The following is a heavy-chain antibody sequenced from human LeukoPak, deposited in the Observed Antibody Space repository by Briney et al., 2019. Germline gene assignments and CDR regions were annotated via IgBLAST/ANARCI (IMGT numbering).Heavy chain of an antibody. CDR2: FYHSGST. CDR1: GYSISSGYY. CDR3: ARDILDYYGSGSITEDY. D-gene: IGHD3-10*01. J-gene: IGHJ4*02. V-gene: IGHV4-38-2*02. Sequence: SETLSLTCTVSGYSISSGYYWGWIRQPPGRGLEWIGSFYHSGSTYYNPSLKSRVTISVDTSKNQFSLKLSSVTAADTAVYYCARDILDYYGSGSITEDYWGQGTLVTVSS.